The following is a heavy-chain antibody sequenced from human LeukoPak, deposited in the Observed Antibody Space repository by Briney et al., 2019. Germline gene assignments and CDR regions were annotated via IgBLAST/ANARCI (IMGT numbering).Heavy chain of an antibody. D-gene: IGHD3-22*01. V-gene: IGHV3-23*01. CDR2: ISTSGGST. J-gene: IGHJ1*01. CDR1: GFTFSSYA. CDR3: VCYDNAAEYFHY. Sequence: PGGSLRLSCAASGFTFSSYAMSWVRQAPGKGLEWDSSISTSGGSTSYADSVKGRFTISSDNSKNTLYLQMNSLRAEDTALYYCVCYDNAAEYFHYWGQGTLVTVSS.